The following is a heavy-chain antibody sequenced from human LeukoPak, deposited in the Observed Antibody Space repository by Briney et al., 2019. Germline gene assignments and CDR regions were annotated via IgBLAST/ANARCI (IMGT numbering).Heavy chain of an antibody. CDR1: GFTFDYYG. J-gene: IGHJ4*02. CDR3: ARDRYYDTSGFLDY. CDR2: INWYGGST. Sequence: PGGSLRLSCAGSGFTFDYYGMTWVRQAPGKGLEWVSGINWYGGSTDYADSVNGRFTISRDNAKNSLYLQINSLRAEDTALYYCARDRYYDTSGFLDYWGQGTLVTVSS. D-gene: IGHD3-22*01. V-gene: IGHV3-20*04.